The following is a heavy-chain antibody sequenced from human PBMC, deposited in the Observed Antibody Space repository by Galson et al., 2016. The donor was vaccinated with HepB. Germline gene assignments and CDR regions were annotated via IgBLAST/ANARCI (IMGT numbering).Heavy chain of an antibody. CDR2: IQGNDSNI. J-gene: IGHJ6*02. CDR1: GLSFSTSN. CDR3: ATSDRFAPINYDYYALDV. D-gene: IGHD2-21*01. Sequence: SLRLSCAASGLSFSTSNMHWVRQAPGLGLEWVAFIQGNDSNIYYADSVRGRFSVSRDSANNLLYLQMNSLRADDRAVYYFATSDRFAPINYDYYALDVWGQGTTVTVSS. V-gene: IGHV3-21*01.